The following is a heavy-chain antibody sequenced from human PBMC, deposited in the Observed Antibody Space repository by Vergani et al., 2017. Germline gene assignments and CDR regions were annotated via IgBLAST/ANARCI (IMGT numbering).Heavy chain of an antibody. Sequence: EVQLLESGGGLVQPGGSLRLSCAASGFTFSTYAMTWVRQAPGKGLEWVSTISSDGGSTYYADSVKGRFTISRDNSKNTLSLQMNSLTAEDTAIYYCAGPQGTSAYYDCGVDYWGQGILVTVSS. CDR3: AGPQGTSAYYDCGVDY. CDR2: ISSDGGST. J-gene: IGHJ4*02. CDR1: GFTFSTYA. D-gene: IGHD3-22*01. V-gene: IGHV3-23*01.